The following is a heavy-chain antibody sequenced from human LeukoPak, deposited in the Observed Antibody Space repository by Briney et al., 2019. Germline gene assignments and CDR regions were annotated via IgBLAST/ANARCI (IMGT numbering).Heavy chain of an antibody. CDR1: GGSISSYY. J-gene: IGHJ3*02. D-gene: IGHD1-1*01. V-gene: IGHV4-59*01. CDR2: IYYSGST. Sequence: SETLSLTCTVSGGSISSYYWSWIRQPPGKGLEWIGYIYYSGSTNYNPSLKSRVTISVDTSKNQFSLKLSSVTAADTAVYYCARVSAQLDRREVFDIWAKGQWSPSLQ. CDR3: ARVSAQLDRREVFDI.